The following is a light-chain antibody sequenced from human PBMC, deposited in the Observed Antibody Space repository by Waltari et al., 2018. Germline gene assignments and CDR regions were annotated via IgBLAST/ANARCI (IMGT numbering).Light chain of an antibody. Sequence: DIQMTQSPSTLSASVGDRITITCRASQSINTWLAWYQQKPGKAPKLLISKASSLQSEVPSRFSGSGFGTEFTLTISSLQPDDSANYYCQRYSGYPPTFGGGTKVEIK. CDR2: KAS. V-gene: IGKV1-5*03. CDR3: QRYSGYPPT. J-gene: IGKJ4*01. CDR1: QSINTW.